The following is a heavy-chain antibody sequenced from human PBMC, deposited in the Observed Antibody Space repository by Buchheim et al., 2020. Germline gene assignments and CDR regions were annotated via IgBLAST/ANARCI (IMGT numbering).Heavy chain of an antibody. CDR1: GFTFSSYA. D-gene: IGHD3-3*01. CDR3: AKGPGNYDFWSGYYTGIYYYFDY. CDR2: ISGSGGST. Sequence: EVQVVESGGGVVRPGGSLRLSCAASGFTFSSYAMSWVRQAPGKGLEWVSAISGSGGSTYYADSVKGRFTISRDNSKNTLYLQMNSLRAKDTAVYYCAKGPGNYDFWSGYYTGIYYYFDYWGQGTL. J-gene: IGHJ4*02. V-gene: IGHV3-23*04.